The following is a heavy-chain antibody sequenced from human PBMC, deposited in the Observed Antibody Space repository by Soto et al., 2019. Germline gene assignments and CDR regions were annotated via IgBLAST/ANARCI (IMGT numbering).Heavy chain of an antibody. CDR2: IYYSGST. D-gene: IGHD6-19*01. V-gene: IGHV4-59*08. Sequence: SETLSLTCTVSGCSISSYWWSWIRQPPGKGLEWIGHIYYSGSTNYNPSLKSRVTISVDTSKNQVSLKLNSLTAADTAVYYCARHASRGWSILAYWGQGTLVTVS. CDR3: ARHASRGWSILAY. CDR1: GCSISSYW. J-gene: IGHJ4*02.